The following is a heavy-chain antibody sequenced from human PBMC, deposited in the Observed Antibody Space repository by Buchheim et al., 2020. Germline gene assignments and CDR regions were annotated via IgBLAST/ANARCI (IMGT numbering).Heavy chain of an antibody. J-gene: IGHJ6*03. Sequence: QVQLVESGGGLVKPGGSLRLSCAASGFTFSDYYMSWIRQAPGKGLEWVSYISSSSSYTNYADSVKGRFTISRDNAKNSLYLQMNSLRAEDTAVYYCARAQNYDFWSGYLYVPYYMDVWGKGTT. D-gene: IGHD3-3*01. CDR3: ARAQNYDFWSGYLYVPYYMDV. V-gene: IGHV3-11*05. CDR1: GFTFSDYY. CDR2: ISSSSSYT.